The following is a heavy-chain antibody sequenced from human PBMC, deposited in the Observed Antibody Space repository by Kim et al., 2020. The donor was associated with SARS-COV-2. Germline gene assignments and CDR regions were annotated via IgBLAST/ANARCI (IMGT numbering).Heavy chain of an antibody. V-gene: IGHV3-74*01. Sequence: SADSVKGRFTDSRDNAKNTLYLKMNSLRTEDTAMYFCTRVQSGLAGAFDIWGQGTMVTVSS. J-gene: IGHJ3*02. CDR3: TRVQSGLAGAFDI. D-gene: IGHD1-26*01.